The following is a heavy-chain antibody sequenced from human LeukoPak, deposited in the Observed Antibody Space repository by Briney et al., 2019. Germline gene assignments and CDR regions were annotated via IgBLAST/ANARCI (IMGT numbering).Heavy chain of an antibody. CDR2: INHSGST. J-gene: IGHJ4*02. V-gene: IGHV4-34*01. CDR3: ARRLRYFDWLLTLDY. CDR1: GGSFSGYY. D-gene: IGHD3-9*01. Sequence: SETLSLTCAVYGGSFSGYYWSWIRKPPGKGLEWIGEINHSGSTNYNPSLKSRVTISVDTSKNQFSLKLSSVTAADTAVYYCARRLRYFDWLLTLDYWGQGTLVTVSS.